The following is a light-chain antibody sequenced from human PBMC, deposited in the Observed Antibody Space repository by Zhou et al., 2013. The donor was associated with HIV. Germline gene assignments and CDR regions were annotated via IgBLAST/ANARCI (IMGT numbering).Light chain of an antibody. CDR1: QNLRTEV. J-gene: IGKJ1*01. V-gene: IGKV3-20*01. CDR3: QQYDSPPWT. CDR2: DTS. Sequence: EVVLTQSPGTLSLSPGDSATLSCRASQNLRTEVLAWYQQKLGQPPRLLIFDTSRRATDIPDRFSGSGSGTDFTLTISRLEPEDFAVYYCQQYDSPPWTFGQGTKV.